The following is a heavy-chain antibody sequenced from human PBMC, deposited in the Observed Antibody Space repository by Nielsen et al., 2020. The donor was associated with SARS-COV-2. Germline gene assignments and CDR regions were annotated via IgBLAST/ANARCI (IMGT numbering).Heavy chain of an antibody. D-gene: IGHD6-13*01. CDR2: IKQDGSEK. CDR3: AGGFNSWYPLDY. CDR1: GFNFSTYW. J-gene: IGHJ4*02. Sequence: GESLKISCAASGFNFSTYWMSWVRQAPGKGLEWVANIKQDGSEKYFIDSVKGRFTISRDNSKNTLYLQMNSLRAEETAVYFCAGGFNSWYPLDYWGQGTLVTVSS. V-gene: IGHV3-7*01.